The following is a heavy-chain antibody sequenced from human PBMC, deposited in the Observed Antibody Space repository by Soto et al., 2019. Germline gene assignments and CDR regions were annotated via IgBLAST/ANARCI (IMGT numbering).Heavy chain of an antibody. Sequence: SETLSVTCAGYGGSFSGYYWSWIRQPPGKGLEWIGEINHSGSTNYNPSLKSRVTISVDTSKNQFSLKLSSVTAADTAVYYWARYYYGSGSSDYWGQGNMVTV. CDR1: GGSFSGYY. D-gene: IGHD3-10*01. CDR3: ARYYYGSGSSDY. J-gene: IGHJ4*02. CDR2: INHSGST. V-gene: IGHV4-34*01.